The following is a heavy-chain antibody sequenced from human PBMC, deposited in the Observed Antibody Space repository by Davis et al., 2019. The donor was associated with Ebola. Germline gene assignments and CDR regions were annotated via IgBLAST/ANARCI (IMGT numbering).Heavy chain of an antibody. CDR1: AGSVNSGSYY. Sequence: SETLSLTCTVSAGSVNSGSYYWTWLRQPPGKGLEWIGNIYYSGSTNYNPSLKSRVTISVDTSKNQFSLKLSSVTAADTAVYYCARGCRKAGSSWCYFDYWGQGTLVTVSS. V-gene: IGHV4-61*01. CDR3: ARGCRKAGSSWCYFDY. J-gene: IGHJ4*02. D-gene: IGHD6-13*01. CDR2: IYYSGST.